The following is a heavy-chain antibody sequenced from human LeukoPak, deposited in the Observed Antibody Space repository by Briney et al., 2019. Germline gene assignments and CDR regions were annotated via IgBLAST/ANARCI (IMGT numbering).Heavy chain of an antibody. CDR2: IYTSGST. CDR1: GGSISSGSYS. Sequence: SETLSLTCTVSGGSISSGSYSWSWIRQPAGKGLEWIGRIYTSGSTNYNPSLKSRVTISLDRSKNQFSLKLSSVTAADTAVYYCARDTDTTMPVSWGQGTLVTVSS. J-gene: IGHJ4*02. CDR3: ARDTDTTMPVS. V-gene: IGHV4-61*02. D-gene: IGHD5-18*01.